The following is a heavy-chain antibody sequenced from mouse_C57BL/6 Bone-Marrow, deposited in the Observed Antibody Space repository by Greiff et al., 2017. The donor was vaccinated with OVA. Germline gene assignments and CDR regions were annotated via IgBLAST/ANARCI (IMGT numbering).Heavy chain of an antibody. CDR1: GFNIKDDY. D-gene: IGHD1-1*02. CDR2: IDPENGDT. Sequence: EVQLQQSGAELVRPGASVKLSCTASGFNIKDDYMHWVKQRPEQGLEWIGWIDPENGDTEYASKFQGKATITADTSSNTAYLQLSSLTSEDTAVYYCTTRGSGYFDCWGQGTTLTVSS. J-gene: IGHJ2*01. CDR3: TTRGSGYFDC. V-gene: IGHV14-4*01.